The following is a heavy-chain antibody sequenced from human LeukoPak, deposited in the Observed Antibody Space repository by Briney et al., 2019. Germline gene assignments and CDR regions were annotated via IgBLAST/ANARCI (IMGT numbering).Heavy chain of an antibody. D-gene: IGHD3-16*01. J-gene: IGHJ3*02. V-gene: IGHV5-51*01. CDR1: GYSFTAYW. CDR3: ARHEGGRPHGIEI. Sequence: GESLKISCKGSGYSFTAYWIGWVRQMPGKGLEWMGIIYPHESDTRYSPSFQGQVTISADKSISTAYLQWSSLKASDTAMYYCARHEGGRPHGIEIWGQGTMVTVSS. CDR2: IYPHESDT.